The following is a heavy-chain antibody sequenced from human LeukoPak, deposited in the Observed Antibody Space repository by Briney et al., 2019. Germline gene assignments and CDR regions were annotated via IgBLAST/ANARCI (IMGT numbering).Heavy chain of an antibody. J-gene: IGHJ3*02. CDR1: GFTFSSYA. D-gene: IGHD6-13*01. CDR3: ARDLLTPSIAAAGISSDAFDI. Sequence: GGSLRLSCAASGFTFSSYAMHWVRQAPGKGLEWVAVISYDGSNKYYADSVKGRFTISRDNSKNTLYLQMNSLRAEDTAVYYCARDLLTPSIAAAGISSDAFDIWGQGTMVTVSS. V-gene: IGHV3-30*04. CDR2: ISYDGSNK.